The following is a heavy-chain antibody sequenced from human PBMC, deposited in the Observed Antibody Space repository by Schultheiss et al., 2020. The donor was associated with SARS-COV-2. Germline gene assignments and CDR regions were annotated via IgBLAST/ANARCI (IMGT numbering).Heavy chain of an antibody. CDR2: IIPIFGTA. V-gene: IGHV1-69*13. CDR3: ARQLGGWSWVDY. CDR1: GGTFSSYA. D-gene: IGHD6-19*01. Sequence: SVKVSCKASGGTFSSYAISWVRQAPGQGLEWMGGIIPIFGTANYAQKLQGRVTITADESTSTAYMELSRLRSDDTAVYYCARQLGGWSWVDYWGQGTLVTVSS. J-gene: IGHJ4*02.